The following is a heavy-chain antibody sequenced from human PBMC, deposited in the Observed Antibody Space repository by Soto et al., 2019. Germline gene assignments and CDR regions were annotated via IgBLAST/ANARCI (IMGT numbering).Heavy chain of an antibody. V-gene: IGHV1-69*01. Sequence: QVQLVQSGAEVKKPGSSVKVSCKASGGTFSTFAISWVRQAPGQGLEWMGGISSIFGTTEYAQKFQGRVTITADETTSTAYMELNSLIYDDTAVYFCANSGECGGDCSVYGMAVWGQGTTVTVSS. CDR3: ANSGECGGDCSVYGMAV. J-gene: IGHJ6*02. CDR1: GGTFSTFA. CDR2: ISSIFGTT. D-gene: IGHD2-21*02.